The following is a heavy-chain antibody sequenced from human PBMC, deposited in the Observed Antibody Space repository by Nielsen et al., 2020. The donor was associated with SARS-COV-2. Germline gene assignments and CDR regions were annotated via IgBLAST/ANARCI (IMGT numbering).Heavy chain of an antibody. V-gene: IGHV4-34*01. Sequence: SETLSLTCTVYGGSFSGYYWTWIRQSPGKGLEWIGEINDSGSTNYNPSLMSRLSMSIDTSKNQFSLRLTSVTAADTAVYYCASRAEGLQLWRRYFYYMNVWGRGTTVTVSS. D-gene: IGHD3-16*01. J-gene: IGHJ6*03. CDR3: ASRAEGLQLWRRYFYYMNV. CDR2: INDSGST. CDR1: GGSFSGYY.